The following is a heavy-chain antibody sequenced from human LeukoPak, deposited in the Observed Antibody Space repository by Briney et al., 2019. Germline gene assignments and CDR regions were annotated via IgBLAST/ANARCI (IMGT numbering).Heavy chain of an antibody. J-gene: IGHJ4*02. CDR1: GFTFSSNT. CDR2: ISDSGGST. CDR3: AMLRVNYYHFDY. Sequence: GGSLRLSCAACGFTFSSNTIRWDRQAPGKGVYCVSGISDSGGSTYYAESVKGRFTTTKELAHNSQHLQLIRRPAETTAVYYCAMLRVNYYHFDYWGQGTLVTVSS. D-gene: IGHD3-22*01. V-gene: IGHV3-23*01.